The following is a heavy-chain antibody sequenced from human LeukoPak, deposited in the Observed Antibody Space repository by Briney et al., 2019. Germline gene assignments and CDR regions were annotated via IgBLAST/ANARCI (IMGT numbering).Heavy chain of an antibody. J-gene: IGHJ6*02. CDR3: ARGVRPYYYYGMDV. V-gene: IGHV3-7*01. CDR1: GFTFSAYW. CDR2: IKQDGSEQ. Sequence: GSLRLSCAASGFTFSAYWMSWVRQAPGKGLEWVANIKQDGSEQYYVDSVKGRFTISRDNAKNSVYLQMNSLRAEDTAVYYCARGVRPYYYYGMDVWGQGTTVTVSS.